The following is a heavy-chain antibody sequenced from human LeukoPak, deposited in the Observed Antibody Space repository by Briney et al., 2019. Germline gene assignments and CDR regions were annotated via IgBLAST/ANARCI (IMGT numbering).Heavy chain of an antibody. Sequence: SETLSLSCAVYGGSFSGYYWSWIHQPPGKGLEWIGEINHSGSTNYNPSLKSRVTISVDTSKNQFSLKLSSVTAADTAVYYCAGLLVGGYWGQGTLVTVSS. J-gene: IGHJ4*02. V-gene: IGHV4-34*01. D-gene: IGHD2-15*01. CDR1: GGSFSGYY. CDR2: INHSGST. CDR3: AGLLVGGY.